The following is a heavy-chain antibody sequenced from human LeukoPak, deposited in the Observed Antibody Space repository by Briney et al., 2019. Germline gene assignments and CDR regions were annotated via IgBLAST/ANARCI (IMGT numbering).Heavy chain of an antibody. CDR3: ARGERSSTYGMDV. CDR1: GGSFSGYY. CDR2: INHSGST. J-gene: IGHJ6*02. V-gene: IGHV4-34*01. Sequence: TSETLSLTCAGYGGSFSGYYWSWIRQPPGKGLEWIGEINHSGSTNYNPSLKSRVTISVDTSKNQFSLKLSSVTAADTAVYYCARGERSSTYGMDVWGQGTTVTVSS. D-gene: IGHD6-13*01.